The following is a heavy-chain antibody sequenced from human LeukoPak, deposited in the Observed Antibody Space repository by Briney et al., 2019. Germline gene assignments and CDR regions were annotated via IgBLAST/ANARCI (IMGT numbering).Heavy chain of an antibody. V-gene: IGHV3-23*01. D-gene: IGHD5-18*01. CDR1: GFTFSSYA. CDR2: ISGSGGST. Sequence: GGSLRLSCAASGFTFSSYAMSWVRQAPGKGLEWVSAISGSGGSTYYADSVKGRFTISRDNSKNTPYLQMNSLRAEDTAVYYCANSINTAMATGGFDYWGQGTLVTVSS. J-gene: IGHJ4*02. CDR3: ANSINTAMATGGFDY.